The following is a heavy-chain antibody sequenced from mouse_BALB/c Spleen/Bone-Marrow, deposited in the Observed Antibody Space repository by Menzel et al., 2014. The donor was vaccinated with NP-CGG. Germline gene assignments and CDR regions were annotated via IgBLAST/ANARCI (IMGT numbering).Heavy chain of an antibody. CDR3: ARDDGYYALFDY. CDR1: GYSITSGYS. V-gene: IGHV3-1*02. Sequence: EVQLQESGPDLVKPSQSLSLTCTVTGYSITSGYSWHWIRQFPGNKLEWMGYIHYSGSTNYNPSLKSRISITRDTSKYQFFLQLNSLTTEDTATYYCARDDGYYALFDYWVQGTTRTVSS. J-gene: IGHJ2*01. D-gene: IGHD2-3*01. CDR2: IHYSGST.